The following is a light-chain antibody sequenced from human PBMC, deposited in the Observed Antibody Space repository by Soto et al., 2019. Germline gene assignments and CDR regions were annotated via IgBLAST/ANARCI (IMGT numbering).Light chain of an antibody. J-gene: IGKJ3*01. V-gene: IGKV3-20*01. CDR2: AAS. CDR1: QSVSSSY. CDR3: QQYGTSLFT. Sequence: EIVLTQSPGTLSLSPGARATLSCRASQSVSSSYLAWYQQKPGQAPRLLIYAASSRATVTPDRFSASGSGTDFTLTIRGLEPEDVAVYYGQQYGTSLFTFGPGTKVDIK.